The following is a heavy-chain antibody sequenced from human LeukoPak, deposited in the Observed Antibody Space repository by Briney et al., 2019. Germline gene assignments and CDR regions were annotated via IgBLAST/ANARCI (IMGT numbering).Heavy chain of an antibody. CDR1: GFTFSDYY. V-gene: IGHV3-11*01. CDR3: ASKMVGYYDSSGYYYGT. D-gene: IGHD3-22*01. Sequence: PGGSLRLSCAASGFTFSDYYMSWLRQAPGKGLEWVSYISSSGSTIYYADSVKGRFTISRDNAKNSLYVQMNSLRAEDTAVYYCASKMVGYYDSSGYYYGTWGQGTLVTVSS. J-gene: IGHJ5*02. CDR2: ISSSGSTI.